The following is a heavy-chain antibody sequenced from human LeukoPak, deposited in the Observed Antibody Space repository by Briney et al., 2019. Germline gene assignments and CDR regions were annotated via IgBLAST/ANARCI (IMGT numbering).Heavy chain of an antibody. D-gene: IGHD6-13*01. CDR2: IYYSGST. CDR3: ARKAIAAAGANWFDP. V-gene: IGHV4-39*01. CDR1: GGSISSSSYY. J-gene: IGHJ5*02. Sequence: SETLSLTCTVSGGSISSSSYYWGSIRQPPGKGLEWIGSIYYSGSTYYNPSLKSRVTISVDTSKNQFSLKLSSVTAADTAVYYCARKAIAAAGANWFDPWGQGTLVTVSS.